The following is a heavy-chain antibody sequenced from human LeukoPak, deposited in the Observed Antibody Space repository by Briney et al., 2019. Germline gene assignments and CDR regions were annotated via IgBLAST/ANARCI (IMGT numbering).Heavy chain of an antibody. D-gene: IGHD2-21*01. CDR2: VDPKDGEK. V-gene: IGHV1-24*01. Sequence: ASVKVSCKGSGYALTELSMHWVRQAPGKGVEWMGGVDPKDGEKIDAQTFKGRVSMTDDTSTDTAYMELSGLTSEDTALYYCAGDVLVSGGSYYHGYWGQGTLVTVSS. CDR3: AGDVLVSGGSYYHGY. J-gene: IGHJ4*02. CDR1: GYALTELS.